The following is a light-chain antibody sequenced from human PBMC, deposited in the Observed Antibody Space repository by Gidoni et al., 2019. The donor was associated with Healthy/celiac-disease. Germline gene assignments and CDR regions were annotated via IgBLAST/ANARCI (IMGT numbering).Light chain of an antibody. CDR1: QGISSY. Sequence: DIQLTQSPSFLSASVGDRVTITCRASQGISSYLAWYQQKPGKAPKLLIYAASTWQSGVPSRFSGSGSGTEFTLTISSLQPENFATYYCQQLNSYLFTFGPGTKVDIK. V-gene: IGKV1-9*01. CDR2: AAS. CDR3: QQLNSYLFT. J-gene: IGKJ3*01.